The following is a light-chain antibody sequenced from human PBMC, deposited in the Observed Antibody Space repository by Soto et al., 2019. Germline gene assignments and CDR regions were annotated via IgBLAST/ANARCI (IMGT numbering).Light chain of an antibody. CDR1: SSDVGNYKF. CDR3: CSYAGSTTLV. Sequence: QLVLTQPASLSGSPGQSITISCNGTSSDVGNYKFVSWFQHHPGKAPKLMIYEVNRRPSVVSNRFSGSKSGNTASLTISGLQAEDEANYYCCSYAGSTTLVFGGGTKLTVL. J-gene: IGLJ2*01. V-gene: IGLV2-23*02. CDR2: EVN.